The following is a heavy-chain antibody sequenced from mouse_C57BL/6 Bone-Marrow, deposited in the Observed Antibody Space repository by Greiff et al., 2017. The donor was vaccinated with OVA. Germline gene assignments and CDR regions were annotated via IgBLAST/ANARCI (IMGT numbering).Heavy chain of an antibody. D-gene: IGHD2-4*01. J-gene: IGHJ4*01. CDR3: ARWHYDAYAMDY. CDR1: GYTFTDYY. Sequence: EVQLQQSGPELVKPGASVKISCKASGYTFTDYYMNWVKQSHGKSLEWIGDINPNNGGTSYNQKFKGKATLTVDKSSSTAYMELRSLTSEDSAVYYCARWHYDAYAMDYWGQGTSVTVSS. CDR2: INPNNGGT. V-gene: IGHV1-26*01.